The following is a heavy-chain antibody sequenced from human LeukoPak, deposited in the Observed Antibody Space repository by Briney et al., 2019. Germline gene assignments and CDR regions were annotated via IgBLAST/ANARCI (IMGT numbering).Heavy chain of an antibody. V-gene: IGHV1-2*06. D-gene: IGHD6-25*01. J-gene: IGHJ4*02. CDR2: INPNSGGT. CDR1: GYTFTSYY. Sequence: ASVKVSCKASGYTFTSYYMHWVRQAPGQGLEWMGRINPNSGGTNYAQKFQGRVTMTRDTSISTAYMELSRLRSDDTAVYYCARVLGIAASTFDYWGQGTLVTVSS. CDR3: ARVLGIAASTFDY.